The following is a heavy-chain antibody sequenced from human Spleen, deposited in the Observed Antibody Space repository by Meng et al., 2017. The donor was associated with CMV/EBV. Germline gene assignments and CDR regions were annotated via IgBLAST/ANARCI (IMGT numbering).Heavy chain of an antibody. Sequence: ASVKVSCKASGYTFNSYVITWMRQAPGQGLEWMGWISAYNGDTDSAQKLQGRVTMTIDTSTATAYMDLRSLRSDDTAVYYCARVFLSLRLLEWIKGNWFDPWGQGTLVTVSS. V-gene: IGHV1-18*01. J-gene: IGHJ5*02. CDR1: GYTFNSYV. CDR2: ISAYNGDT. CDR3: ARVFLSLRLLEWIKGNWFDP. D-gene: IGHD3-3*01.